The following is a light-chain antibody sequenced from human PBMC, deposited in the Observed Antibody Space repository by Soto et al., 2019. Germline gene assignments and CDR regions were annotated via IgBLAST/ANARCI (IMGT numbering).Light chain of an antibody. CDR1: QGIRND. CDR2: AAS. J-gene: IGKJ1*01. CDR3: QPYDSYWT. V-gene: IGKV1-17*01. Sequence: DIQVTNSPAALSASVRDRVTITCRASQGIRNDLGWYQQKPGKAPKRLIYAASSLQSGVPSRFSGSGSGTEFTLTSSGLQPDDFATYYSQPYDSYWTFGQGTRVDIK.